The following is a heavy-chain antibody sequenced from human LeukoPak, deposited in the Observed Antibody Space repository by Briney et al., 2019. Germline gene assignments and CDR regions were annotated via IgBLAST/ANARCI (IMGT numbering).Heavy chain of an antibody. J-gene: IGHJ4*02. V-gene: IGHV3-66*01. D-gene: IGHD3-22*01. CDR2: IYSGGST. CDR1: GFTVSSNY. Sequence: GGSLRLSCAASGFTVSSNYMSWVRQAPGKGLEWVSVIYSGGSTYYADSVKGRFTISRDHSKNTLYLQMNSLRAEDTAVYYCARGSPPTYYYDSSGYPFDYWGQGTLVTVSS. CDR3: ARGSPPTYYYDSSGYPFDY.